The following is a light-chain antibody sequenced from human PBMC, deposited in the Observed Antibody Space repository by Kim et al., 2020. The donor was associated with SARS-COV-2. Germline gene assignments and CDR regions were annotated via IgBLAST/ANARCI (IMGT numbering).Light chain of an antibody. CDR1: SSNIENNY. CDR2: DTN. J-gene: IGLJ2*01. CDR3: ATWDSSLSVGV. V-gene: IGLV1-51*01. Sequence: GQKVTISCSGGSSNIENNYVSWYQQLPGTAPKLLIYDTNKRPSGIPVRFSGSKSDMSATLGITGLQTGDEADYYCATWDSSLSVGVFGGGTKLTVL.